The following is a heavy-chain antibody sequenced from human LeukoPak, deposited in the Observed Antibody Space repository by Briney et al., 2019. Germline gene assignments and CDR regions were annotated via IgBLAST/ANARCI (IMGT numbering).Heavy chain of an antibody. Sequence: ASVKVSCKASGYTFTGYYMHWVRQAPGQGLEWMGWINPDSGGTNYAQKFQGRVTMTRDTSISTAYMELSRLRSDDTAVYYCARTYYYDSSGYYGAVGFDYWGQGTLVTVPS. D-gene: IGHD3-22*01. CDR2: INPDSGGT. CDR1: GYTFTGYY. J-gene: IGHJ4*02. CDR3: ARTYYYDSSGYYGAVGFDY. V-gene: IGHV1-2*02.